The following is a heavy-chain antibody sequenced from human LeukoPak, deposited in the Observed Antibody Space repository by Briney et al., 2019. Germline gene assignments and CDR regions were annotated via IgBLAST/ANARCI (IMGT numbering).Heavy chain of an antibody. V-gene: IGHV1-69*01. CDR3: AREVYGSGNAFDI. Sequence: SVKVSCKASGGSFSRYGFSWVRQAPGQGLEWMGGIIPIFGTANYAQKFQGRVTITADGSTSTAYMELSSLRSEDTAVYYCAREVYGSGNAFDIWGQGTLVTVS. D-gene: IGHD3-10*01. CDR2: IIPIFGTA. CDR1: GGSFSRYG. J-gene: IGHJ3*02.